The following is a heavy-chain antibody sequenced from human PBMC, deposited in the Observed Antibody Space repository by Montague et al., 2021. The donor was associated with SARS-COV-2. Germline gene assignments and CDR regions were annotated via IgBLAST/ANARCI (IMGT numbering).Heavy chain of an antibody. CDR1: GGSTASRY. J-gene: IGHJ3*01. CDR3: VRGRAFDP. Sequence: SETLSLTCTVSGGSTASRYWNWIRQSPGKRPEWIGYVYYNGDTKYNPSLQSRVTISIDTSENQSSLGLNSVTAADAAVYFCVRGRAFDPWGQGRLVTVSS. CDR2: VYYNGDT. V-gene: IGHV4-59*08.